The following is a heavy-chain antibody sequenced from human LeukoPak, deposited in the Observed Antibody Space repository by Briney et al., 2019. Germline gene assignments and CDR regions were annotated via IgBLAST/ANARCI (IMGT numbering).Heavy chain of an antibody. CDR3: ARDRTMGYCSSTSCYGGRAGWFDP. V-gene: IGHV4-31*03. Sequence: SETLSLTCTVSGGSISSGGYYWSWIRQHPGKGLEWIGYIYYSGSTYYNPSLKSRVTISVDTSKNQFSLKLSSVTAADTAVYYCARDRTMGYCSSTSCYGGRAGWFDPWGQGTLVTVSS. CDR1: GGSISSGGYY. D-gene: IGHD2-2*01. CDR2: IYYSGST. J-gene: IGHJ5*02.